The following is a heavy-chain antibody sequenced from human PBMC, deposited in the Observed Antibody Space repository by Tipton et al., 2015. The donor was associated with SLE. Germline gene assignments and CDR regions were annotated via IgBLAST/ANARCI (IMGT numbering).Heavy chain of an antibody. CDR1: GGSIRSYY. V-gene: IGHV4-59*08. D-gene: IGHD4-11*01. Sequence: TLSLTCAVYGGSIRSYYWSWIRQPPGKGLEWIGKIYYGGSTHYNPSLKSRVTISVATSKNQFSLRLSSVTAADTAVYYCARHRDHSDYEFDYWSQGTLVTVSS. J-gene: IGHJ4*02. CDR3: ARHRDHSDYEFDY. CDR2: IYYGGST.